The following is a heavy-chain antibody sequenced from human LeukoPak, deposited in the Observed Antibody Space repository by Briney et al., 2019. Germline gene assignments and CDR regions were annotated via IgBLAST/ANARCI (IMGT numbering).Heavy chain of an antibody. J-gene: IGHJ4*02. CDR2: ISSSSSTI. D-gene: IGHD4-23*01. CDR3: VGYGGNSF. Sequence: GGSLRLSCAASGFTFSSYSMNWVRQAPGKGLEWVSYISSSSSTIYYADSVKGRFTISRDNAKNTVYLQMNGLKAEDTAVYYCVGYGGNSFWGQGTLVTVSS. CDR1: GFTFSSYS. V-gene: IGHV3-48*01.